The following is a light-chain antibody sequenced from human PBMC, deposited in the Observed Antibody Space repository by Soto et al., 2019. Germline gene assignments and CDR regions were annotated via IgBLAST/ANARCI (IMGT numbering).Light chain of an antibody. V-gene: IGKV3-20*01. CDR2: GAS. CDR3: QQYGSSPQT. Sequence: PGERATLSCRASQSVRSSYLAWYQQKPGQAPRLLIYGASSRATGIPDRFSGSGSGTDFTLTISRLEPEDFAVYYCQQYGSSPQTFGQGTKVAIK. J-gene: IGKJ1*01. CDR1: QSVRSSY.